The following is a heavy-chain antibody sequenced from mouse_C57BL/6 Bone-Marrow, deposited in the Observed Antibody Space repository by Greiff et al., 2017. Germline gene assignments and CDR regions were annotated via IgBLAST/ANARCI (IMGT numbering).Heavy chain of an antibody. CDR1: GYTFTSYW. J-gene: IGHJ3*01. CDR3: ARFAY. CDR2: IDPSDSYT. Sequence: VQLQQPGAELVMPGASVKLSCKASGYTFTSYWMHWVKQRPGQGLEWIGEIDPSDSYTNYNQKFKGKTTLTVDKSSSTAYMQLSSLTSEDSAVYYCARFAYWGQGSLVTVSA. V-gene: IGHV1-69*01.